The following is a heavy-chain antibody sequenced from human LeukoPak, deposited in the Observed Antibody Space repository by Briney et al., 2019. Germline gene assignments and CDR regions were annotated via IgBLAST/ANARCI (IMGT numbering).Heavy chain of an antibody. D-gene: IGHD1-26*01. Sequence: GGSLRLSCAASGFTFSNYAIHWVRQTPERGLEWVGLIKSKSDGGTIDYAAPVKGRFTISRDDLRNTLYLQMNSLITEDTAVYYCTTERSGSFPYWGQGALVIVSS. V-gene: IGHV3-15*01. CDR1: GFTFSNYA. CDR3: TTERSGSFPY. CDR2: IKSKSDGGTI. J-gene: IGHJ4*02.